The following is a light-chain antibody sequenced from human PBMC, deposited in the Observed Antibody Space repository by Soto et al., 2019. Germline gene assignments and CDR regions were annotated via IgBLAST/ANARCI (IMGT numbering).Light chain of an antibody. CDR1: QSISSW. CDR3: QEYNNYWGT. J-gene: IGKJ1*01. CDR2: DAS. Sequence: DIQMTQSPSTLSASLGDRVTITCRASQSISSWLAWYQQKPGKAPKLLIYDASSLESGVPSRFSGSGSGTEFTLTISSPQPDDFATYYCQEYNNYWGTFGQGTKVDIK. V-gene: IGKV1-5*01.